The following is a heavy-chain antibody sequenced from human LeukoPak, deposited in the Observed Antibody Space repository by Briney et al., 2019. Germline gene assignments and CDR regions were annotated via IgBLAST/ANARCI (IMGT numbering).Heavy chain of an antibody. Sequence: PSETLSLICTVSGGSISSYYWSWIRQPAGKGLEWIGRIYASGSTNYNPSLKSRVTMSVDTFKSQFSLKLISVTAADTAVYYCARDPRGIVGANHNWFDPWGQGTLVTVSS. V-gene: IGHV4-4*07. CDR3: ARDPRGIVGANHNWFDP. CDR2: IYASGST. D-gene: IGHD1-26*01. CDR1: GGSISSYY. J-gene: IGHJ5*02.